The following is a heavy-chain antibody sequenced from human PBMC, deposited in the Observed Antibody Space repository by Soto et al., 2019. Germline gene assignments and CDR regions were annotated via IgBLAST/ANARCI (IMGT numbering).Heavy chain of an antibody. D-gene: IGHD3-10*01. CDR3: AKAYLWFGELSFDD. CDR1: GFTVSTYG. J-gene: IGHJ4*02. V-gene: IGHV3-30*18. Sequence: GGSLRLSCAASGFTVSTYGMHWVRQAPGKGLEWVTVISYDGSNKYYADSVKGRFTISRDNSKNTLYLQMNSLRVEDTAVYYCAKAYLWFGELSFDDWGQGTLVTVSS. CDR2: ISYDGSNK.